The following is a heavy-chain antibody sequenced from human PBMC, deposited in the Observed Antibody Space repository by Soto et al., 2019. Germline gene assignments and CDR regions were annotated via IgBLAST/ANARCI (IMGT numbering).Heavy chain of an antibody. D-gene: IGHD1-1*01. CDR2: IYDRGTT. J-gene: IGHJ6*02. CDR1: GDSISSYY. Sequence: PSETLSLTCTVSGDSISSYYWSWIRQPPGKGLEWIAYIYDRGTTNYNPSLKSRVTISLDTSKNQFSLKLSSVTAADAAVYYCARGGNWNSYYYRLDVWGQGTTVTAP. CDR3: ARGGNWNSYYYRLDV. V-gene: IGHV4-59*01.